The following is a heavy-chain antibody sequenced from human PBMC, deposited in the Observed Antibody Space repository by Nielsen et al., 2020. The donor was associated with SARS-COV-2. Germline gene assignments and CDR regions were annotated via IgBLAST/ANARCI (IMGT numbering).Heavy chain of an antibody. Sequence: SETLSLTCTVSGGSINNYYWSWIRQPPGKGLEWIGYIYYSGSTNYNPSLESRVTISVDTSKNQFSLKLRFVTAADTAVYYCARVWAKYNSGSLDFDYWGQGTLVTVSS. CDR3: ARVWAKYNSGSLDFDY. D-gene: IGHD3-22*01. CDR2: IYYSGST. V-gene: IGHV4-59*01. CDR1: GGSINNYY. J-gene: IGHJ4*02.